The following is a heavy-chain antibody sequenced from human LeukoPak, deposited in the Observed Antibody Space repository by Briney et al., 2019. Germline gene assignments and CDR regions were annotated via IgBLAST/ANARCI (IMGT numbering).Heavy chain of an antibody. J-gene: IGHJ4*02. V-gene: IGHV3-23*01. CDR3: AISPVVAAAYYFDY. CDR1: GFTFSGYA. CDR2: ISGSGGST. Sequence: GGSLRLSCAASGFTFSGYAMSWVRRAPGKGLEWVSAISGSGGSTYYADSVKGRFTISRDNSKNTLYLQMNSLRAEDTAVYYCAISPVVAAAYYFDYWGQATLVTVSS. D-gene: IGHD2-15*01.